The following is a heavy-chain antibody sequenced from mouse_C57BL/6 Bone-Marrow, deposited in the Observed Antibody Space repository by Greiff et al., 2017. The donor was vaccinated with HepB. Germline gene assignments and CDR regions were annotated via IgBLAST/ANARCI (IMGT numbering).Heavy chain of an antibody. CDR1: GYTFTDYE. Sequence: QVQLQQSGAELVRPGASVTLSCKASGYTFTDYEMHWVKQTPVHGLEWIGAIDPETGGTAYNQKFKGKAILTADKSSSTACMELRSLTSEDSAVYYCTRRDYYVSFVVMDYWGQGTSVTVSS. D-gene: IGHD1-1*01. V-gene: IGHV1-15*01. CDR3: TRRDYYVSFVVMDY. CDR2: IDPETGGT. J-gene: IGHJ4*01.